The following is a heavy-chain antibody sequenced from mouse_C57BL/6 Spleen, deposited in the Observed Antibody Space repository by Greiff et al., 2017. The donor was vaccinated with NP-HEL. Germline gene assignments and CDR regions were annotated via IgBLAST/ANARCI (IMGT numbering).Heavy chain of an antibody. D-gene: IGHD1-1*01. CDR1: GYTFTSYW. CDR2: LYPGSGST. V-gene: IGHV1-55*01. CDR3: ASRPPYYYGSSYGGAMDC. J-gene: IGHJ4*01. Sequence: QVQLQQPGAELVKPGASVKMSCKASGYTFTSYWITWVKQRPGQGLEWIGDLYPGSGSTNYNEKFKSKATLTVDTSSSTAYMQLSSLTSEDSAVYYCASRPPYYYGSSYGGAMDCWGQGTSVTVSS.